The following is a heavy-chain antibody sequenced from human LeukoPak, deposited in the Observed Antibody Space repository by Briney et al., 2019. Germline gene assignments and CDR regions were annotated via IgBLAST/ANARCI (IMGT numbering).Heavy chain of an antibody. V-gene: IGHV1-2*02. D-gene: IGHD3-10*01. CDR1: GYTFTGYY. J-gene: IGHJ4*02. Sequence: ASVKVSCKASGYTFTGYYTHWVRQAPGQGLEWMGWINPNSGGTNYAQKFQGRVTMTRDTSISTAYMELSRLRSDDTAVYYCARFWGYDFGDLYFDYWGQGTLVTVSS. CDR3: ARFWGYDFGDLYFDY. CDR2: INPNSGGT.